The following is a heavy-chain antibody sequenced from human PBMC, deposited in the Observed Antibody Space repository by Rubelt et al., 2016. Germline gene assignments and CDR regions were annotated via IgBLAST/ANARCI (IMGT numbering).Heavy chain of an antibody. J-gene: IGHJ4*02. Sequence: VQLVESGGGLIQPGGSLRLSCAASGFTVSSNYMSWVRQAPGKGLEWVAVISYDGSNKYYADSVKGRFTSARDNSKNTLYLQRNSLRAEDTAVYYCARSHSYGYYFDYWGQGTLVTVSS. D-gene: IGHD5-18*01. CDR1: GFTVSSNY. CDR3: ARSHSYGYYFDY. CDR2: ISYDGSNK. V-gene: IGHV3-30*03.